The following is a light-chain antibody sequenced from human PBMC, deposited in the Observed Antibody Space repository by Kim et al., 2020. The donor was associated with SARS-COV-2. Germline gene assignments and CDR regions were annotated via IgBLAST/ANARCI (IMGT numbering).Light chain of an antibody. V-gene: IGLV3-21*04. CDR1: NIGSKS. CDR2: YDS. CDR3: QVWDSSSDRLYV. J-gene: IGLJ1*01. Sequence: SYELTQPPSVSVAPGKTARITCGGNNIGSKSVHWYQQKPGQAPVLVIYYDSDRPSGIPERFSGSNSGNTATLTISRVEAGDEAVYYCQVWDSSSDRLYVF.